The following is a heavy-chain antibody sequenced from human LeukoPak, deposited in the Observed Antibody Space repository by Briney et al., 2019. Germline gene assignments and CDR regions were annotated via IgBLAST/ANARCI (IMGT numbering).Heavy chain of an antibody. Sequence: SETLSLTCIVSGGSISSSYWSWIRQSPGKGLEWIGYVHYAESSYYDPSLKSRVTLSVDTSKNQFSLRLSSVTAADTAVYYCAGYGSRSSYKAFDYWGQGTLVTVSS. CDR3: AGYGSRSSYKAFDY. J-gene: IGHJ4*02. V-gene: IGHV4-59*01. CDR1: GGSISSSY. CDR2: VHYAESS. D-gene: IGHD3-10*01.